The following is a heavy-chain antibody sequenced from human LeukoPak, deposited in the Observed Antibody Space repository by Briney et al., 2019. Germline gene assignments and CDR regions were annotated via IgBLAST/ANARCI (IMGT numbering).Heavy chain of an antibody. CDR2: INPDTGGT. CDR1: VYTLTGQY. CDR3: AREWDKYGSGSYSRNWFDP. J-gene: IGHJ5*02. V-gene: IGHV1-2*02. Sequence: ASVKVSCKTSVYTLTGQYTNGVPEPPGQGLVWMGWINPDTGGTHYTQKLQGRVTKTRRTSLRTAYMELSRQRSEDTTVYHCAREWDKYGSGSYSRNWFDPWGRGTRVSVST. D-gene: IGHD3-10*01.